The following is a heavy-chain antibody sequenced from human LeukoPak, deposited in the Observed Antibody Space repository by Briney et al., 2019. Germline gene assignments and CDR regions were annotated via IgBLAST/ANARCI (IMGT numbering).Heavy chain of an antibody. V-gene: IGHV3-30*18. CDR3: AKYPQFWLFDY. J-gene: IGHJ4*02. CDR1: GFTFSSYG. D-gene: IGHD5-12*01. Sequence: PGRSLRLSCAASGFTFSSYGMHWVRQAPGKGLEWVAVISYDGSNKYYADSVKGRFTISRDNSKNTLYLQMNSLRAEDTAVYYCAKYPQFWLFDYWGQGTLVTVSS. CDR2: ISYDGSNK.